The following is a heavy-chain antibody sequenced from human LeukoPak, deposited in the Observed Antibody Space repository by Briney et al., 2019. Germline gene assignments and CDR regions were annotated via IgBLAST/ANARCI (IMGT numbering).Heavy chain of an antibody. CDR3: ASFRWGVGFEY. Sequence: PSETLSLTCAVYGGSFSGYYWTSIRQSPGKGLEWIGEINHSGSTNYNPSLKSRVTISVGTSKNQFSLKLNSVTAADTAVYYCASFRWGVGFEYWGQGTLVTVSS. D-gene: IGHD3-16*01. CDR1: GGSFSGYY. J-gene: IGHJ4*02. V-gene: IGHV4-34*01. CDR2: INHSGST.